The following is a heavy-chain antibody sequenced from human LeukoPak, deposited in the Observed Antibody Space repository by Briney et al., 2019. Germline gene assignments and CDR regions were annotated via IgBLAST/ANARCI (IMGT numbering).Heavy chain of an antibody. J-gene: IGHJ4*02. CDR2: ISTSSSGI. V-gene: IGHV3-48*04. Sequence: GGSLRLSCTASGFTFSSFSMNWVRQAPGKGLELVSYISTSSSGIYYADSVKGRFTISRDNAKNSLYLQMNSLRADDTAVYYCARDLNWAFDYWGQGTLVTVSS. CDR1: GFTFSSFS. CDR3: ARDLNWAFDY. D-gene: IGHD7-27*01.